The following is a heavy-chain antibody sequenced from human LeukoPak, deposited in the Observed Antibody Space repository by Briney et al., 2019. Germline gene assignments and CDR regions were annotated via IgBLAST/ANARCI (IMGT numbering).Heavy chain of an antibody. J-gene: IGHJ5*02. V-gene: IGHV4-34*01. D-gene: IGHD3-3*01. Sequence: GSLRLSCVASGFTFGKYWMSWVRQPPGKGLEWIGEINHSGSTNYNPSLKSRVTISVDTSENQFSLKLSSVTAADTAVYYCARVCGVLRFLEWLPYNWFDPWGQGTLVTVSS. CDR1: GFTFGKYW. CDR2: INHSGST. CDR3: ARVCGVLRFLEWLPYNWFDP.